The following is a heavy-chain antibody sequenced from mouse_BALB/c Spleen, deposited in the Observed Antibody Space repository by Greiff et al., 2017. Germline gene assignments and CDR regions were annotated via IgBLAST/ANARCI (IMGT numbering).Heavy chain of an antibody. CDR3: ARNGNLGWFAY. CDR2: ISYSGST. D-gene: IGHD2-1*01. J-gene: IGHJ3*01. CDR1: GYSITSDYA. V-gene: IGHV3-2*02. Sequence: VQLKESGPGLVKPSQSLSLTCTVTGYSITSDYAWNWIRQFPGNKLEWMGYISYSGSTSYNPSLKSRISITRDTSKNQFFLQLNSVTTEDTATYYCARNGNLGWFAYWGQGTLVTVSA.